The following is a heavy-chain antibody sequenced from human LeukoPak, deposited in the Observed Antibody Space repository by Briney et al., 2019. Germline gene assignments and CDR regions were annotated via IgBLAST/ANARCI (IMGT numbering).Heavy chain of an antibody. CDR2: ISSGSSSI. V-gene: IGHV3-48*02. CDR3: ARGRATGRSGGDY. J-gene: IGHJ4*02. D-gene: IGHD3-9*01. CDR1: GFTFSSCS. Sequence: GGSLRLSCAASGFTFSSCSMNWIRQAPGKGLEWVSYISSGSSSIYYADSVKGRFTISRDNAENSLYLQMNSLRDEDTAVYYCARGRATGRSGGDYWGQGTLVTVSS.